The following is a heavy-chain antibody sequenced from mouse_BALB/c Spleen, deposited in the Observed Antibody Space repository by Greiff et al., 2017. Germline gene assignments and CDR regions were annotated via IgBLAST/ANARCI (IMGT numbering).Heavy chain of an antibody. J-gene: IGHJ2*01. Sequence: EEKLMESGGGLVKPGGSLKLSCAASGFTFSSYTMSWVRQTPEKRLEWVATISSGGSYTYYPDSVKGRFTISRDNAKNTLYLQMSSLKSEDTAMYYCTREDGFDYWGQGTTLTVSS. CDR2: ISSGGSYT. CDR1: GFTFSSYT. V-gene: IGHV5-6-4*01. CDR3: TREDGFDY.